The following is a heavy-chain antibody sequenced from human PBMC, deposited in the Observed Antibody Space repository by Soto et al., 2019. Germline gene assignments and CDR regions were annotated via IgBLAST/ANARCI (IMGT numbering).Heavy chain of an antibody. D-gene: IGHD5-12*01. CDR3: ARTSGYDYVFNY. V-gene: IGHV1-2*02. Sequence: ASVKVSCKASGYTFTGYYIHWVRQAPGQGLEWMGWINPNNGDTNYAQKFQGRVTMTRDTSTSTAYMELSSLRFDDTAVYSCARTSGYDYVFNYWGQAPLLTLTP. J-gene: IGHJ4*02. CDR2: INPNNGDT. CDR1: GYTFTGYY.